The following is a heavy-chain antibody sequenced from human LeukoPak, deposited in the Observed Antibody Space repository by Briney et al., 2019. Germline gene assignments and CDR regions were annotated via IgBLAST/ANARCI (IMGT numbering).Heavy chain of an antibody. CDR3: ARGRDIVVVVAADDAFDI. CDR1: GGSISSGGYY. J-gene: IGHJ3*02. Sequence: SQTLSLTCTVSGGSISSGGYYWSWIRQHPGTGLEWIGYIYYSGSTYYNPSLKSRVTISVDTSKNQFSLKLSSVTAADTAVYYCARGRDIVVVVAADDAFDIWGQGTMVTVSS. V-gene: IGHV4-31*03. D-gene: IGHD2-15*01. CDR2: IYYSGST.